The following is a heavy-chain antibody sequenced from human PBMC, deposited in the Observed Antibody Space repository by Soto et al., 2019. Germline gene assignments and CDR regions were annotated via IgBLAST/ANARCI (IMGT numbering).Heavy chain of an antibody. D-gene: IGHD3-3*01. V-gene: IGHV1-69*13. CDR3: ARDKGTIFGVVNDAFDI. J-gene: IGHJ3*02. CDR2: IIPVFGTT. CDR1: GGSFNRSA. Sequence: ASVKVACKASGGSFNRSALSWVRQAPGQGLEWMGGIIPVFGTTKYAESFEGRVTMTADESTSTAYLELSSLRFADTAVYYCARDKGTIFGVVNDAFDIWGQGTLVTVSS.